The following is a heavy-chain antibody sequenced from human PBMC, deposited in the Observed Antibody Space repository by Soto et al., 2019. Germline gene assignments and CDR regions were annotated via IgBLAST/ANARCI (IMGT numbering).Heavy chain of an antibody. CDR1: GFIFSSFG. Sequence: PGGSLRLSCAASGFIFSSFGMHWVRQAPGKGLEWVAHIWYDGINTYNADSVKGRFTISRNNSGTPRYLQSTSQRPKDTAVYHCVRDLLGSGGHFDYWGQGTRVTVSS. J-gene: IGHJ4*02. V-gene: IGHV3-33*01. D-gene: IGHD3-16*01. CDR2: IWYDGINT. CDR3: VRDLLGSGGHFDY.